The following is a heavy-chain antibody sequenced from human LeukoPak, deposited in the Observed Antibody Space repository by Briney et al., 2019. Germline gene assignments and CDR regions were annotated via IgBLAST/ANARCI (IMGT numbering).Heavy chain of an antibody. J-gene: IGHJ4*02. Sequence: GGSLRLSCAASGFTVSSNYMSWVRQAPGKGLEWVSVIYSGGSTYYADSVKGRFTISRDNSKNTLYLQMNSLRAEDTAVYYYARDQGSPGYVDYWGQGTLVTVSS. CDR1: GFTVSSNY. V-gene: IGHV3-66*02. CDR2: IYSGGST. D-gene: IGHD1-1*01. CDR3: ARDQGSPGYVDY.